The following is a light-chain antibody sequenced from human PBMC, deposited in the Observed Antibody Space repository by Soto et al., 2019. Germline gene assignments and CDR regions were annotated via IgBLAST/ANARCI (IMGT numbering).Light chain of an antibody. CDR2: GAS. Sequence: EIVMTQSPATLSVSPGERATLSCRASQSVSSNLAWYQQKPGQAPRLLMYGASTRATGISARFSGSGSGTEFTLTISSLPSEDFAVYYCQQYNNWPLTFGQGTKVEIK. CDR3: QQYNNWPLT. CDR1: QSVSSN. J-gene: IGKJ1*01. V-gene: IGKV3-15*01.